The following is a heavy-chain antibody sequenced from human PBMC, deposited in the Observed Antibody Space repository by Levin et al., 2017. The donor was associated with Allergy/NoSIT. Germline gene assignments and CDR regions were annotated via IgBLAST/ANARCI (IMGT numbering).Heavy chain of an antibody. CDR3: AKEGQLLWFGEFGGYEWNWFDP. V-gene: IGHV3-23*01. J-gene: IGHJ5*02. Sequence: GGSLRLSCAASGFTFSSYAMSWVRQAPGKGLEWVSAISGSGGSTYYADSVKGRFTISRDNSKNTLYLQMNSLRAEDTAVYYCAKEGQLLWFGEFGGYEWNWFDPWGQGTLVTVSS. CDR1: GFTFSSYA. CDR2: ISGSGGST. D-gene: IGHD3-10*01.